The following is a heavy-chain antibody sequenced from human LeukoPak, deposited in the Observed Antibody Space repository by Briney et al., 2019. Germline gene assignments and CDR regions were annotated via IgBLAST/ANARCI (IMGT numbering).Heavy chain of an antibody. D-gene: IGHD1-26*01. V-gene: IGHV4-34*01. CDR3: ASSCLGATGFDP. CDR1: GGSFSGYY. CDR2: INHSGST. J-gene: IGHJ5*02. Sequence: SETLSLTCAVYGGSFSGYYWSWIRQPPGKGLEWIGEINHSGSTNYNPSLKSRVTISVDTSKNQFSLKLSSVTAADAAVYYCASSCLGATGFDPWGQGTLVTVSS.